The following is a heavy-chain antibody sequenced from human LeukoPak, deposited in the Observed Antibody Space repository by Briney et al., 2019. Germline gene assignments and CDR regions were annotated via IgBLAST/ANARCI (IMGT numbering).Heavy chain of an antibody. J-gene: IGHJ4*02. CDR3: ARDLGYSYGPGDY. D-gene: IGHD5-18*01. CDR1: GFTFSSYS. Sequence: PGGSPRLSCAASGFTFSSYSMNWVRQAPGKGLEWVSSISSSSSYIYYADSVKGRFTISRDNAKNSLYLQMNSLRAEDTAVYYCARDLGYSYGPGDYWGQGTLVTVSS. V-gene: IGHV3-21*01. CDR2: ISSSSSYI.